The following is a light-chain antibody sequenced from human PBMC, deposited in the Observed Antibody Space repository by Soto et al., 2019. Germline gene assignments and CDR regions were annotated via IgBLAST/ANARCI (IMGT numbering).Light chain of an antibody. J-gene: IGKJ1*01. Sequence: EIVLTQSPGTLSLSPGERATLSCRASQSVGSDYLGWFQQKPGQAPRLLIHGASSRASGIPDRFSGSGSGTDFTLTISRLEPEDSAVFYCQQYASSPWTFGQGTKVEIK. V-gene: IGKV3-20*01. CDR1: QSVGSDY. CDR2: GAS. CDR3: QQYASSPWT.